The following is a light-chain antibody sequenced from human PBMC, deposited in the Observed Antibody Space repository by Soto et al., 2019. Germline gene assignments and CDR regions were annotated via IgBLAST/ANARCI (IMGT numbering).Light chain of an antibody. V-gene: IGKV3-20*01. CDR1: QSVRSRY. CDR2: DSS. J-gene: IGKJ2*01. CDR3: QQYGDSPYT. Sequence: EFVVTQSPGTLSLSLGERATLSCRTSQSVRSRYLAWYQQKPGQAPTLLIYDSSSRPGGIPERFIGSGSGTDFTLTISRLEPEDFAVYYCQQYGDSPYTFGQGTKLEIK.